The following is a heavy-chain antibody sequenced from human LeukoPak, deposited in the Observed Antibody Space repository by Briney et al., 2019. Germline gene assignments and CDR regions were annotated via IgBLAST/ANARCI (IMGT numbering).Heavy chain of an antibody. V-gene: IGHV3-23*01. CDR1: GFTFSSYA. CDR2: ISGSGGST. CDR3: ATRFASEADFDY. Sequence: GGSLRLSCAASGFTFSSYAMSCVRQAPGKGLEWVSTISGSGGSTYFSVSVKGRFTISRDNSKNTLSLQMNSLSAEDTAVYYCATRFASEADFDYWGQGTLVTVSS. J-gene: IGHJ4*02. D-gene: IGHD3-10*01.